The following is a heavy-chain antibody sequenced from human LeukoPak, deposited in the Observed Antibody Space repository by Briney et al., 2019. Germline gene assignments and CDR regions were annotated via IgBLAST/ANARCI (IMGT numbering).Heavy chain of an antibody. J-gene: IGHJ5*02. D-gene: IGHD3-16*01. CDR1: GGSFSGYY. Sequence: SETLSLTCAVYGGSFSGYYWGWIRQPPGKGLEWIGEINHSGSTNYNPSLKSRVTMSVDTSKNQFSLKLSSVTAADTAVYYCARLGGWFNPWGQGTLVTVSS. V-gene: IGHV4-34*01. CDR2: INHSGST. CDR3: ARLGGWFNP.